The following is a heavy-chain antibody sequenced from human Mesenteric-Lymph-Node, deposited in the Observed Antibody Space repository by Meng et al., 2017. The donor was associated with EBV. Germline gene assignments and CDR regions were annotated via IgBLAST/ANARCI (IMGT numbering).Heavy chain of an antibody. J-gene: IGHJ4*02. CDR2: ISSSGSTP. CDR3: ARAYYYDGFDH. Sequence: VQLVESGGGLVKPGGSPRLSCAASEFIFSDHYMNWIRQAPGKGLEWIAYISSSGSTPYYADSVKGRFTVSRDNAKSSLYLQMDNLRPEDTAVYYCARAYYYDGFDHWGQGTLVTVSS. D-gene: IGHD3-22*01. V-gene: IGHV3-11*01. CDR1: EFIFSDHY.